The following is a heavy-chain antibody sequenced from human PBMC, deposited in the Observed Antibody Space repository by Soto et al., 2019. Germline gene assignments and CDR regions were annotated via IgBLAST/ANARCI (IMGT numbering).Heavy chain of an antibody. CDR3: ARGGGNYEFDY. CDR1: GGTFSNYI. CDR2: IIPILGTT. D-gene: IGHD3-16*01. Sequence: QVQLVQSGAEVKKPGSSVKVSCKASGGTFSNYIISWVRQAPGQGLEWMGRIIPILGTTNYAQKVQGRGKITADKATSTAYMVLSSLRSEDTAVYYGARGGGNYEFDYWGQGTLVTVSS. J-gene: IGHJ4*02. V-gene: IGHV1-69*08.